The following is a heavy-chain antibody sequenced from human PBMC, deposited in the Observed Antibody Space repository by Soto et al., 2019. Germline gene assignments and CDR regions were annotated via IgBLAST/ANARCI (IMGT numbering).Heavy chain of an antibody. CDR3: ARGAMIVVGPYYYYYGMDV. V-gene: IGHV3-64*02. J-gene: IGHJ6*02. CDR2: ISSNGGST. Sequence: PGGSLRLSCAASEFTFSSYAMHWVRQAPGKGLEYVSAISSNGGSTYYADSVKGRFTISRDNSKNTLYLQMGSLRAEDMAVYYCARGAMIVVGPYYYYYGMDVWGQGTTVTVSS. CDR1: EFTFSSYA. D-gene: IGHD3-22*01.